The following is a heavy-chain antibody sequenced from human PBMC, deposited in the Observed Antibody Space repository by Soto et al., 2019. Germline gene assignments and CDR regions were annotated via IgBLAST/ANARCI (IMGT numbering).Heavy chain of an antibody. V-gene: IGHV4-4*07. CDR3: ARDWGGGNYYDRYFDL. D-gene: IGHD3-22*01. CDR2: IYTSGST. J-gene: IGHJ2*01. CDR1: GGSISSYY. Sequence: SETLSLTCTVSGGSISSYYWSWIRQPAGKGLEWIGRIYTSGSTNYNPSLKSRVTMSVDTSKNQFSLKLSSVTAADTAVYYCARDWGGGNYYDRYFDLWGRRTLVTVSS.